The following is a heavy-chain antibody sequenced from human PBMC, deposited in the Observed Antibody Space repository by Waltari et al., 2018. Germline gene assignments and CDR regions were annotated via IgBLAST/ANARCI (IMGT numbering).Heavy chain of an antibody. V-gene: IGHV4-38-2*01. D-gene: IGHD6-6*01. CDR3: ARHPQLARLIDY. J-gene: IGHJ4*02. CDR1: GYSISRGYY. Sequence: QVQLQESGPGLVKPSETLSLTCAVSGYSISRGYYLGWIRQPPGKWLEWIGSIYHSGSTYYNPSLKSRVTISVDTSKNQFSLKLSSVTAADTAVYYCARHPQLARLIDYWGQGTLVTVSS. CDR2: IYHSGST.